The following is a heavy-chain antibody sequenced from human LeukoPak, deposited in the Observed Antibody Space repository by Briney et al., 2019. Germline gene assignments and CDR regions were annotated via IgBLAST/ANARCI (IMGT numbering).Heavy chain of an antibody. CDR1: GFTFSSYG. CDR2: IRYDGSNK. D-gene: IGHD3-22*01. Sequence: GGSLRLSCAASGFTFSSYGMHWVRQAPGKGLEWLAFIRYDGSNKYYADSVKGRFTISRDNSKNTLYLQMNSLRVEDTAVYYCATLPYYYDSSGSYYFDYWGQGTLVTVSS. CDR3: ATLPYYYDSSGSYYFDY. J-gene: IGHJ4*02. V-gene: IGHV3-30*02.